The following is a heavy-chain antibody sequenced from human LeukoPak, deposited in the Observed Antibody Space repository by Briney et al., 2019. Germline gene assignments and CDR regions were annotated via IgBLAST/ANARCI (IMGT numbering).Heavy chain of an antibody. CDR2: FYSSGNT. CDR1: GGSMNNYY. Sequence: SETLSLTCSVSGGSMNNYYWNWIRQSPGKGLEWIGYFYSSGNTDSIPSLRSRVTISLDTSRNQFPLELRSVTAADTAVYYCARVAVDSDIDFWGQGILVTVSA. CDR3: ARVAVDSDIDF. J-gene: IGHJ4*02. D-gene: IGHD2-21*01. V-gene: IGHV4-59*01.